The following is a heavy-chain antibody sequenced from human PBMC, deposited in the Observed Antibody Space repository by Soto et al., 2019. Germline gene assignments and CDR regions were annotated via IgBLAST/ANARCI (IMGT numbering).Heavy chain of an antibody. CDR2: IYHSGYT. D-gene: IGHD1-7*01. CDR3: ARDSLTGNYFDP. CDR1: GGSISSGGYA. V-gene: IGHV4-30-2*01. Sequence: QMRLQESGSGLVKPSQTLSLTCAVSGGSISSGGYAWNWIRQPPGKGLGWIGYIYHSGYTSYNPSLKNRVTISVDTSKNQFSLTLSFVTAADTAVYYCARDSLTGNYFDPWGQGTLVTVSS. J-gene: IGHJ5*02.